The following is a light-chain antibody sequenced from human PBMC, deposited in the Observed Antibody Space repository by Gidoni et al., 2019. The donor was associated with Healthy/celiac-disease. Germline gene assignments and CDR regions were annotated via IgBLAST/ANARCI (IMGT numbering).Light chain of an antibody. V-gene: IGKV1-5*01. CDR1: QSISSW. CDR2: DAS. CDR3: QQYNSYPLT. Sequence: DIQMTQSPSTLSASVGDRVTITCRASQSISSWLAWYQQKPGEAPKFLIYDASSLESGVPSRCSGSRSGTEFTLTISSLQPDDFATYYCQQYNSYPLTFGGGTKVEIK. J-gene: IGKJ4*01.